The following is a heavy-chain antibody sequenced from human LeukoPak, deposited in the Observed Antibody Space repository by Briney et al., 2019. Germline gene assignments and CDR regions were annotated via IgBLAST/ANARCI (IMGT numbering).Heavy chain of an antibody. D-gene: IGHD6-19*01. J-gene: IGHJ6*02. CDR3: AKGAVAEYYGMDV. Sequence: GGSLRLSCAASGFTFSNNWMTWVRQAPGKGLEWVSGISGSGGTTYYADSVKGRFTISMQMNSLRAEDTAVYYCAKGAVAEYYGMDVWGQGTTVTVSS. CDR1: GFTFSNNW. V-gene: IGHV3-23*01. CDR2: ISGSGGTT.